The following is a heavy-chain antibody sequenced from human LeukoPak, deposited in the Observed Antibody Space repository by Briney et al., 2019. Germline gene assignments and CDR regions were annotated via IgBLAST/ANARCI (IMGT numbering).Heavy chain of an antibody. CDR1: GFTFSSYS. J-gene: IGHJ3*02. D-gene: IGHD1-26*01. CDR3: AREVIVGALDAFDI. V-gene: IGHV3-21*01. CDR2: ISSSSSYI. Sequence: GGSLRLSCAASGFTFSSYSMNWVRQAPGKGLEWVSSISSSSSYIYYADSVKGRFTISRDNAKNSLYLQLNSLRAEDTAVYYCAREVIVGALDAFDIWGQGTMVTVSS.